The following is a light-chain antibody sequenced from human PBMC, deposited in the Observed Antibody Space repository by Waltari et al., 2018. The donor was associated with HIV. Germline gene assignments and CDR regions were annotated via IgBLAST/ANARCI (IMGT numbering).Light chain of an antibody. CDR3: CSYAGRYTYV. V-gene: IGLV2-11*01. CDR2: DVT. J-gene: IGLJ1*01. Sequence: QSALTQPRSVSGSPGQSVTIPCPGTSSDVGGYNYVSWYQHHPGKAPKFMIYDVTTRPSGCPDRFSGSKSGNTASLTISGLQAEDEADYYCCSYAGRYTYVFGTGTKVTVL. CDR1: SSDVGGYNY.